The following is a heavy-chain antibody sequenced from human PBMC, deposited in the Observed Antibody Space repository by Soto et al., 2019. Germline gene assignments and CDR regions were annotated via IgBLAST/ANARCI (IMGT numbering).Heavy chain of an antibody. CDR2: ISGSGGST. J-gene: IGHJ4*02. V-gene: IGHV3-23*01. CDR1: GFTFSSYA. CDR3: AKDRKLRLAVAGADY. D-gene: IGHD6-19*01. Sequence: GGSLRLSCAASGFTFSSYAMSWVRQAPGKGLEWVSAISGSGGSTYYADSVKGRFTISRDNSKNTLYLQMNSLRAEDTAGYYCAKDRKLRLAVAGADYWGQGTLVTVSS.